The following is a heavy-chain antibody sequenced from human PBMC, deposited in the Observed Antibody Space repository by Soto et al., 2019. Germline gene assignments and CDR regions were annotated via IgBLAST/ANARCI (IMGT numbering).Heavy chain of an antibody. CDR2: ISYSAST. CDR1: GGSISSRTYY. CDR3: ARRYAYGSGKYGMDL. J-gene: IGHJ6*02. D-gene: IGHD3-10*01. V-gene: IGHV4-39*01. Sequence: QLQLQESGPGLVKPSETLSLTCTVYGGSISSRTYYWGWLRQPPGEGLEWIGSISYSASTFYNPSLNSRVTIAFDTAKNQLSLKLSSVTAADTAVYYCARRYAYGSGKYGMDLWGQGTTVTVSS.